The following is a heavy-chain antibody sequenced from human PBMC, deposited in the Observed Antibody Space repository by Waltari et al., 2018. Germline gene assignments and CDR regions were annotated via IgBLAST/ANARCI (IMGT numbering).Heavy chain of an antibody. V-gene: IGHV3-49*03. CDR2: IRSKAYGGTT. CDR3: TRAFSPVTTGWYFDY. J-gene: IGHJ4*02. Sequence: EVQLVESGGGLVQPGRSLRLSCTASGFTFGDYAMSWFRQAPGKGLEWVGFIRSKAYGGTTEYAASVKGRFTISRDDSKSIAYLQMNSLKTEDTAVYYCTRAFSPVTTGWYFDYWGQGTLVTVSS. CDR1: GFTFGDYA. D-gene: IGHD4-17*01.